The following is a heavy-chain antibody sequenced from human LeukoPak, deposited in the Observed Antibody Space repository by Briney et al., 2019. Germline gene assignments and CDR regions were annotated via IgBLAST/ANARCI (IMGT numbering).Heavy chain of an antibody. CDR2: IRGSDSTT. D-gene: IGHD1-1*01. V-gene: IGHV3-48*01. CDR3: ARGDWNHGY. CDR1: GFTFSSYG. Sequence: TGGSLRLSCAASGFTFSSYGMNWVRQAPGKGLEWISYIRGSDSTTYYAHSVRGRFTISRDNAKNSLYLQMNSLRVEDTAVYYCARGDWNHGYWGQGTLVTVSS. J-gene: IGHJ4*02.